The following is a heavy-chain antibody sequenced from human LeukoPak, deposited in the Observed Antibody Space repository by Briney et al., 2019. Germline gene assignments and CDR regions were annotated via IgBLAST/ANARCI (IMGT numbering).Heavy chain of an antibody. CDR2: ISSSGSTI. J-gene: IGHJ4*02. CDR3: AKKFGVVIIPYYFDY. CDR1: GFTFGDYY. V-gene: IGHV3-11*01. Sequence: GGSLRLSCAASGFTFGDYYMSWIRQAPGKGLEFISYISSSGSTIYYADSVKGRFTISRDNSKNTLYLQMNSLRAEDTAVYYCAKKFGVVIIPYYFDYWGQGTLVTVSS. D-gene: IGHD3-3*01.